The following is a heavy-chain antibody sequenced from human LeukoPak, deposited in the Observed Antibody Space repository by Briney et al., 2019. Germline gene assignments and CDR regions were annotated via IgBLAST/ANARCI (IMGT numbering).Heavy chain of an antibody. V-gene: IGHV4-39*07. CDR3: ASYRAATISLDY. CDR1: GGSISSSSYY. Sequence: SETLSLTCTVSGGSISSSSYYWGWIRQPPGKGLEWIGSIYYSGSTYYNPSLKSRVTLSVDTSKNQFSLKLSSVTAADTAVYYCASYRAATISLDYWGQGTLVTVSS. D-gene: IGHD5-12*01. J-gene: IGHJ4*02. CDR2: IYYSGST.